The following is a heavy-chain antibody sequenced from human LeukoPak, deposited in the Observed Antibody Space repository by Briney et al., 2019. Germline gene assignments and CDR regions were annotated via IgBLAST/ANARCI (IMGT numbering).Heavy chain of an antibody. J-gene: IGHJ4*02. CDR2: ISVYNGYT. D-gene: IGHD4-11*01. CDR1: GYSFISYD. V-gene: IGHV1-18*01. Sequence: ASVKVSCKASGYSFISYDISWVRQAPGQGLEWMGWISVYNGYTNYAQKLQGRVTMTTDTSTSTAYMELRSLRSDDTAVYYCAMSIQYDYWGQGTLVTVSS. CDR3: AMSIQYDY.